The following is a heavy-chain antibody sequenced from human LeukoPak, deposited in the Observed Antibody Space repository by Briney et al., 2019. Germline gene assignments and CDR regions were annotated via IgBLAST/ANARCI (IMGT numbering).Heavy chain of an antibody. CDR3: ARVSKRVKTVDY. V-gene: IGHV4-59*12. J-gene: IGHJ4*02. Sequence: PSETLSLTCTVSGGSISSYYWNWIRQPPGKGLEWIGYIYYSGSTYYNPSLKSRVTISVDTSKNQFSLKLSSVTAADTAVYYCARVSKRVKTVDYWGQGTLVTVSS. CDR1: GGSISSYY. D-gene: IGHD1-14*01. CDR2: IYYSGST.